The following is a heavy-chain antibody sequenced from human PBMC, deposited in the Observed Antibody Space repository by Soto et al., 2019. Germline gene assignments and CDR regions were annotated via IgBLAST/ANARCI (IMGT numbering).Heavy chain of an antibody. V-gene: IGHV3-74*01. CDR2: IDGPASTT. CDR3: ARGGAMGVDY. D-gene: IGHD1-26*01. Sequence: GGSLRLSCTASGFAFNDRWVHWVRQAPGKGLVWVSRIDGPASTTNYADSVKGRFTTSRDNAKNIAFLHMNSLTDEDTAVYYCARGGAMGVDYWGQGTLVTVSS. J-gene: IGHJ4*02. CDR1: GFAFNDRW.